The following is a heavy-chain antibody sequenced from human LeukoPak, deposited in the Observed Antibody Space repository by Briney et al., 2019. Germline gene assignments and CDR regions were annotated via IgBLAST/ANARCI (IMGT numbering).Heavy chain of an antibody. Sequence: ASVKVSCKASGYTFTSYGISWVRQAPGQGLEWMGWISAYNGNTNYAQKFQGRVTITTDESTSTAYMELSSLRFEDTAVYYCARDEGEGLMDYWGQGTLVTVSS. V-gene: IGHV1-18*01. D-gene: IGHD3-3*01. CDR1: GYTFTSYG. CDR2: ISAYNGNT. CDR3: ARDEGEGLMDY. J-gene: IGHJ4*02.